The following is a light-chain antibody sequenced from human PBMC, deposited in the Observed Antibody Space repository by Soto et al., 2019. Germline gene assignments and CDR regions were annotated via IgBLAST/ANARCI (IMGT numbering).Light chain of an antibody. CDR1: QAISDN. Sequence: IVMTQSPATLSVSPGERATLSCRASQAISDNLAWYQHKPGQPPRLLIYDASTRATGIPARFSGGGSGTEFTLTISSLQSEDFAVYYCQQRSNWPFFGQGTRLEIK. J-gene: IGKJ5*01. V-gene: IGKV3-15*01. CDR2: DAS. CDR3: QQRSNWPF.